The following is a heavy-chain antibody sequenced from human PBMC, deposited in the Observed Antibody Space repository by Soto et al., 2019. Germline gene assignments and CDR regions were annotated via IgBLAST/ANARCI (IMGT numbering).Heavy chain of an antibody. D-gene: IGHD5-18*01. CDR3: ARGILRSYMDV. CDR1: GGSISSYY. V-gene: IGHV4-59*01. Sequence: SETLSLTCTVSGGSISSYYWSWIRQPPGKGLEWIGYIYYSGSTNYNPSLKSRVTISVDTSKNQFSLKLSSVTAADTAVYYCARGILRSYMDVWGKGTTVTVS. CDR2: IYYSGST. J-gene: IGHJ6*03.